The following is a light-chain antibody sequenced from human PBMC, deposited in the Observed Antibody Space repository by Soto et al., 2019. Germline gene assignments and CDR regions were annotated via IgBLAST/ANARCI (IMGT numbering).Light chain of an antibody. CDR1: QSISSY. CDR3: QQSYSTPST. Sequence: DIQMTQSPSSLSASVGDRVTITCRASQSISSYLNWYQQKPGKAPKLLIYAASSLQSGVPSRFSGSGSGIDFTLPISSLQPEDFATYYCQQSYSTPSTFGQGTKVEIK. J-gene: IGKJ1*01. V-gene: IGKV1-39*01. CDR2: AAS.